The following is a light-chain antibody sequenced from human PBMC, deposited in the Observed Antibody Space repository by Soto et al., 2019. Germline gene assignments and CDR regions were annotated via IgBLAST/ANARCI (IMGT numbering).Light chain of an antibody. CDR2: SNN. Sequence: QSVLNQPPSASGTPGQRVTISCSGSSSNIGSNTVNWYQQLPGTAPRLLIYSNNQRPSGVPDRFSGSKSGTSASLAISGLQSEDEADYYCAAWDDGLNGYVFGTGTKVTVL. CDR1: SSNIGSNT. CDR3: AAWDDGLNGYV. V-gene: IGLV1-44*01. J-gene: IGLJ1*01.